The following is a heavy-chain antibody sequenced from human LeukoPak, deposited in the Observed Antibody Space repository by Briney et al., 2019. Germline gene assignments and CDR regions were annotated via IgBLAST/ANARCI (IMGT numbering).Heavy chain of an antibody. CDR2: IIPIFGTA. D-gene: IGHD3-10*01. J-gene: IGHJ4*02. CDR1: GGTFSSYA. V-gene: IGHV1-69*06. CDR3: ASNFQSYHFDY. Sequence: GASVKVSCKASGGTFSSYAISWVRQAPGQGLEWMGGIIPIFGTANYAQGFQGRVTITADKSTSTAYMELSSLRSEDTAVYYCASNFQSYHFDYWGQGTLVTVSS.